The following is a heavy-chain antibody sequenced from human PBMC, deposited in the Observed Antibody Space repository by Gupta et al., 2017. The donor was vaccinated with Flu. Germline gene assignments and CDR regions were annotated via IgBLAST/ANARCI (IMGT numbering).Heavy chain of an antibody. D-gene: IGHD6-13*01. J-gene: IGHJ6*02. CDR2: ISSSGSTI. CDR3: ARDSSSWYGYYYYGMDV. Sequence: EVQLVESGGGLVQPGGSLRLSCAASGFTFSSYEMNWVRQAPGKGLEWVSYISSSGSTIYYADSVKGRFTISRDNAKNSLYLQMNSLRAEDTAVYYCARDSSSWYGYYYYGMDVWGQGTTVTVSS. V-gene: IGHV3-48*03. CDR1: GFTFSSYE.